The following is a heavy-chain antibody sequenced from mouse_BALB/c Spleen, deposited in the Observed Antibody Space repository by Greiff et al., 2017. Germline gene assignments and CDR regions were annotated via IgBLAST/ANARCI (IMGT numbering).Heavy chain of an antibody. J-gene: IGHJ4*01. CDR1: GFTFSSFG. CDR3: ARDPTYDGYYDVYAMDY. Sequence: EVMLVESGGGLVQPGGSRKLSCAASGFTFSSFGMHWVRQAPEKGLEWVAYISSGSSTIYYADTVKGRFTISRDNPKNTLFLQMTSLRSEDTAMYYCARDPTYDGYYDVYAMDYWGQGTSVTVSS. D-gene: IGHD2-3*01. V-gene: IGHV5-17*02. CDR2: ISSGSSTI.